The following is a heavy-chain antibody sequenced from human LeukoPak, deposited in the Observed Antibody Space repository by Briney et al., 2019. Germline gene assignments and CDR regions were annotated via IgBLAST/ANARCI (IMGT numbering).Heavy chain of an antibody. CDR1: GFTFGSYA. V-gene: IGHV3-33*08. CDR2: IRYDGSNK. Sequence: GGSLRLSCATSGFTFGSYAMTWVRQAPGKGLEWVAFIRYDGSNKYYADSVEGRFTISRDNAKNTLYLQMNSLRAEDTAVYYCARMRGMVRGVNLLDYWGQGTLVTVSS. CDR3: ARMRGMVRGVNLLDY. J-gene: IGHJ4*02. D-gene: IGHD3-10*01.